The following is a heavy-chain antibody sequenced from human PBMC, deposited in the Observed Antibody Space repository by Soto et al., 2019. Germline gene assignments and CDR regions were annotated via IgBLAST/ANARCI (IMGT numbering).Heavy chain of an antibody. Sequence: PSETLSLTCAVSGGSISSGGYSWSWIRQPPGKGLEWIGYIYHSGSTYYNPSLKSRVTISVDKSKNQFSLKLSSVTAADTAVYYCARQSMVRGVPRGECSFDYWGQGTLVTVSS. D-gene: IGHD3-10*01. V-gene: IGHV4-30-2*01. J-gene: IGHJ4*02. CDR2: IYHSGST. CDR1: GGSISSGGYS. CDR3: ARQSMVRGVPRGECSFDY.